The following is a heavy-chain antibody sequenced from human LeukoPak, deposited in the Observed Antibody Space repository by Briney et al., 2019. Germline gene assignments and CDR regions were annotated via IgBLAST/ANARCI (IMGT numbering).Heavy chain of an antibody. J-gene: IGHJ4*02. CDR3: ARVPYDYDSSGYYYLLDY. D-gene: IGHD3-22*01. V-gene: IGHV3-30*02. Sequence: GGSLRLSCVVSGFTLSGHSINWVRQAPGERLEWVAFIRYDGNIKFYADSMKGRFTISRDNSKNTLYLQMNSLRAEDTAVYYCARVPYDYDSSGYYYLLDYWGQGTLVTVSS. CDR2: IRYDGNIK. CDR1: GFTLSGHS.